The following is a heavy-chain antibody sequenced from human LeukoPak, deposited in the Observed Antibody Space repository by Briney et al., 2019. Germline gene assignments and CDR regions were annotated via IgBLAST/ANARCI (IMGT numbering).Heavy chain of an antibody. CDR3: ARDRTLAGTGRLDY. D-gene: IGHD6-13*01. CDR2: ISSSSSYI. V-gene: IGHV3-21*01. CDR1: GFTFSSYS. J-gene: IGHJ4*02. Sequence: PGGSLRLSCAASGFTFSSYSMNWVRQAPGKGLEWVSSISSSSSYIYYAGSVKGRFTISRDNAKNSLYLQMNSLRAEDTAVYYCARDRTLAGTGRLDYWGQGTLVTVSS.